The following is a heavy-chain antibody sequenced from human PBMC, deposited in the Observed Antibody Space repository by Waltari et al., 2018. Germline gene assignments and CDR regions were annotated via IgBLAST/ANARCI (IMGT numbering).Heavy chain of an antibody. V-gene: IGHV4-38-2*01. D-gene: IGHD4-17*01. J-gene: IGHJ4*02. CDR3: ARHQTTVTTRYFDY. CDR1: GYSISSGYY. CDR2: IYHSGST. Sequence: QVQLQESGPGLVKPSETLSLTCAVSGYSISSGYYWGWIRQPPGKGLEWIGSIYHSGSTYYNPSLKSRVTISVDTSKNQFSLKLSSVTAADTAVYYCARHQTTVTTRYFDYWGQGTLVTGSS.